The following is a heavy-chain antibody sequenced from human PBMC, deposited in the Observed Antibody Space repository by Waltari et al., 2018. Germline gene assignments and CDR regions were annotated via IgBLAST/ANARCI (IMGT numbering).Heavy chain of an antibody. CDR3: TRDWDYQDRNREY. V-gene: IGHV3-7*03. CDR2: IKQDGSEE. J-gene: IGHJ4*02. D-gene: IGHD2-2*01. Sequence: EVQLVESGGGLVKPGGSLRLSCAASGISFSSFWMTWVRQAPGKGLEWVANIKQDGSEEYYVDSVKGRFTVSRESLRCTMFLQMDGLTLADTAVYYCTRDWDYQDRNREYWGQGTLVTVSS. CDR1: GISFSSFW.